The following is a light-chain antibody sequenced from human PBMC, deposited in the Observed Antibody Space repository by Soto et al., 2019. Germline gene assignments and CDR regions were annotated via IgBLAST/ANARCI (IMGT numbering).Light chain of an antibody. V-gene: IGKV3D-15*01. J-gene: IGKJ4*01. CDR2: GAS. CDR1: QSVSSN. Sequence: EIVMTQSPATLSVSAGERVTLSCRASQSVSSNLAWYPQKPVQAPRLLIYGASTRSTGIPARFSGSGSVTDFTLTISSKQAEDFAVYYCHQYKNWPPLTFCGGTKVEIK. CDR3: HQYKNWPPLT.